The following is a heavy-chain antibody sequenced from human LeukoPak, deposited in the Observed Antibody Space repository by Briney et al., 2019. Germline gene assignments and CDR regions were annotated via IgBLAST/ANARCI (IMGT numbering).Heavy chain of an antibody. CDR2: IYPGDSDT. CDR3: ARRGSGWYVDY. CDR1: GYSFTTYW. Sequence: ASVKLSCKGSGYSFTTYWIGWVRQMPGKGLEWMGIIYPGDSDTRYSPSFQGQVTISADKSVSTAYLQWSSLKGSDTAMYYCARRGSGWYVDYWGQGTLVTVSS. D-gene: IGHD6-19*01. J-gene: IGHJ4*02. V-gene: IGHV5-51*01.